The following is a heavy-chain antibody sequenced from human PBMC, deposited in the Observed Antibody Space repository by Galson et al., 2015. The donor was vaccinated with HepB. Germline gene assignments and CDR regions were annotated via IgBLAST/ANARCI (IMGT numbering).Heavy chain of an antibody. V-gene: IGHV3-64*04. CDR2: ISSNGGST. Sequence: LRLSCAASGFTFSSYAMHWVRQAPGKGLEYVSAISSNGGSTYYADSVKGRFTISRDNTKNSLFLQMNSLRAEDTAIYYCASDRGFHTFDYWGQGTLVTVSS. D-gene: IGHD3-10*01. CDR1: GFTFSSYA. J-gene: IGHJ4*02. CDR3: ASDRGFHTFDY.